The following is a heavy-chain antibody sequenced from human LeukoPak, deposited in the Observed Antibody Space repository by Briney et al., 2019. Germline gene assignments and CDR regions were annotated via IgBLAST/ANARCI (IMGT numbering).Heavy chain of an antibody. J-gene: IGHJ4*02. CDR2: IYYSGSS. CDR3: ARDPSVMITFGGAPI. CDR1: GGSISSCGYF. Sequence: SQTLSLTCTVSGGSISSCGYFWSWIRQHPGKGLEWNGYIYYSGSSYYNPSLKSRVSISVDTSKNQFSLKLSSVTAADTAVYYCARDPSVMITFGGAPIWGQGTLVTVSS. V-gene: IGHV4-31*03. D-gene: IGHD3-16*01.